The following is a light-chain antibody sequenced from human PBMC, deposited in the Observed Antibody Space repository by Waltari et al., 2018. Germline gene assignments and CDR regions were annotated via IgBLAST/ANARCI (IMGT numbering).Light chain of an antibody. CDR1: QSVKSN. V-gene: IGKV3-15*01. CDR3: QEYNGALLA. Sequence: EIVMTQSPATLSVSPGDRATLTCRASQSVKSNLAWYQQRPGQTPRLLIYGASSRARGVPDRFSGSGSGTDFNLTISSLQSEDFAVYYCQEYNGALLAFGQGTRLEIK. J-gene: IGKJ5*01. CDR2: GAS.